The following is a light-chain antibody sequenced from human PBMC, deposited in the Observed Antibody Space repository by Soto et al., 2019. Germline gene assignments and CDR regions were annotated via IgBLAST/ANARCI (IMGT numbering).Light chain of an antibody. J-gene: IGKJ1*01. Sequence: DIQMTQSPSSLSASVGDRVTITCRASQDIRNALTWYQQKPGNAPRRLIYTASTLQSGVPPRFSGSGSWTEFTLTISSLQSEDFATYYCLQHNSYPWTFGQGPKVEIK. CDR2: TAS. CDR3: LQHNSYPWT. V-gene: IGKV1-17*01. CDR1: QDIRNA.